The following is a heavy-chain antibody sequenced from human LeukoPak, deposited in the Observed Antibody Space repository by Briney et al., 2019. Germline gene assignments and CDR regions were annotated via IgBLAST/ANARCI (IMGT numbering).Heavy chain of an antibody. CDR2: ISNSGANT. CDR1: GFTFSSYG. CDR3: ARGSSGSYSRAFDI. J-gene: IGHJ3*02. Sequence: GGSLRLSCAASGFTFSSYGMSWVRQAPGKGLEWVSGISNSGANTNNADSVRGRFTISRDNSKNTLYLQMNSLRAEDTAVYYCARGSSGSYSRAFDIWGQGTMVTVSS. V-gene: IGHV3-23*01. D-gene: IGHD1-26*01.